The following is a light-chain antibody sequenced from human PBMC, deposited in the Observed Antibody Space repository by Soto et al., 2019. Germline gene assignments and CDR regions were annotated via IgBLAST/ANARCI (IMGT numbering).Light chain of an antibody. V-gene: IGLV2-14*01. CDR2: EVS. Sequence: QSALTQPASVSGSPGQSITISCTGTSSDVGNYDFVSWYQQVPGTAPKAMIYEVSSRPSGVSHRFSGSKSGNTASLTISGRQAEDEAYYYCSSYTTSTSSILFGGGTKLTVL. CDR1: SSDVGNYDF. CDR3: SSYTTSTSSIL. J-gene: IGLJ2*01.